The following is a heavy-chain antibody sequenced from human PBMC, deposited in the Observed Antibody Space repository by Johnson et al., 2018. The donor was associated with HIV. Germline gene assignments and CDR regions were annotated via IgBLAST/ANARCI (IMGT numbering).Heavy chain of an antibody. V-gene: IGHV3-30*02. CDR1: GFTFSSYA. D-gene: IGHD4-23*01. J-gene: IGHJ3*02. CDR2: IRYDGSNK. CDR3: AKGYGGNGGAFDI. Sequence: QMLLVESGGGVVQPGRSLRLCCAASGFTFSSYAMHWVRQAPGKGLEWVAFIRYDGSNKYYADSVKGRFTISRDNYKNTLYLQMNSLRAEDTAVYYCAKGYGGNGGAFDIWGQGTMVTVSS.